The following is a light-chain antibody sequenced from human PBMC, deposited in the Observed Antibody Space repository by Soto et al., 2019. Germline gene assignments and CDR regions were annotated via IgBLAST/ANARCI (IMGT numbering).Light chain of an antibody. V-gene: IGKV1-5*03. CDR2: KAS. CDR3: QHYNSYSEA. CDR1: QTISSW. J-gene: IGKJ1*01. Sequence: DIQMAQSPSTLSRSVGDRVTITCRAIQTISSWLAWYQQKPGKAPKLLIYKASTLKSGVPSRFSGSGSGTEFTLTISSLQPDDFATYYCQHYNSYSEAFGQGTKVDI.